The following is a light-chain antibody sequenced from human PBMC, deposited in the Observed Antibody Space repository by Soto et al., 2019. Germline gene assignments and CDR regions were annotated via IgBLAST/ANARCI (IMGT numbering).Light chain of an antibody. CDR2: EVS. CDR1: SSDVGGYNY. J-gene: IGLJ1*01. Sequence: QSALTQPASVSGSPGQSITISCPGTSSDVGGYNYVSWYQQHPGKAPKLMIYEVSNRPSGVSNRFSGSKSGNTASLTISGLQAEDEADYYCSSYTSSSTLFYVFGTGTKLTVL. V-gene: IGLV2-14*01. CDR3: SSYTSSSTLFYV.